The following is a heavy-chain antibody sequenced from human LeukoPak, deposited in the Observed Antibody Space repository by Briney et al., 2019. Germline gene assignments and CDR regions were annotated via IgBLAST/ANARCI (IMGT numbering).Heavy chain of an antibody. Sequence: SVKLSCKASGGTFSSYAISWVRQAPGQGLEWMGRIIPILGIANYAQKFQGRVTITADKSTSTPYMELSSLRSEDTAVYYCARSDYYGSGSYYTPFDPWGQGTLVTVSS. CDR2: IIPILGIA. J-gene: IGHJ5*02. CDR1: GGTFSSYA. CDR3: ARSDYYGSGSYYTPFDP. D-gene: IGHD3-10*01. V-gene: IGHV1-69*04.